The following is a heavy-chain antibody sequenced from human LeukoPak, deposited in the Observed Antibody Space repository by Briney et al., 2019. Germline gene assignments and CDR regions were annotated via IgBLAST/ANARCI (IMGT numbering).Heavy chain of an antibody. Sequence: ASVKVSCKASGYTFTSYGIIWVRQAPGQGLEWMGWISAYNGNTDYSQNLQGRVTMTTDTSTNTADVELRSLRSDDTAVYYCARDLTYWGQGTLVTVSS. CDR3: ARDLTY. CDR1: GYTFTSYG. CDR2: ISAYNGNT. J-gene: IGHJ4*02. V-gene: IGHV1-18*01.